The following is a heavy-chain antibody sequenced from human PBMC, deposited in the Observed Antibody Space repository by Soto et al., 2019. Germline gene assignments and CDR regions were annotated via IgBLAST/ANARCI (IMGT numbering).Heavy chain of an antibody. CDR2: INAGKGNT. D-gene: IGHD5-12*01. V-gene: IGHV1-3*01. Sequence: VASVKVSCKASGYSFRTYVMHWVRQAPGQRPEWMGWINAGKGNTKYSQKFQGRVTITRDTSASTAYMELRSLRYEDTAVYYCAREPYGQTWATLGYWGQGTLVTVSS. CDR1: GYSFRTYV. J-gene: IGHJ4*02. CDR3: AREPYGQTWATLGY.